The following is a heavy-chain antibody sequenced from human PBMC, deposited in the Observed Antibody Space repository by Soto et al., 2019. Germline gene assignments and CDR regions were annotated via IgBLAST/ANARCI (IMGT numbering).Heavy chain of an antibody. V-gene: IGHV1-18*01. Sequence: QVHLVQSGAEVKKPGASVKVSCKGSGYTFTSYGITWVRQAPGQGLEWMGWISAHNGNTDYAQKLQGRVTVTRDTSTSTAYMELRSLGSDDTAVYYCARGRYGDYWGQGALFTVSS. CDR3: ARGRYGDY. J-gene: IGHJ4*02. CDR2: ISAHNGNT. CDR1: GYTFTSYG. D-gene: IGHD1-1*01.